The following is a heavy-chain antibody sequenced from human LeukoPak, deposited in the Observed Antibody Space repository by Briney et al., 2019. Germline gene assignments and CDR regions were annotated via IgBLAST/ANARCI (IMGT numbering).Heavy chain of an antibody. V-gene: IGHV4-34*01. CDR2: INHSGST. CDR3: ARGGFYCGGDCYVDY. D-gene: IGHD2-21*02. Sequence: SETLSLTCAVYGGSFSPYYWSWIRQPPGKGLEWIGEINHSGSTNYNPSLKSRVTISVDASKNQFSLRLSSVTAADTAVYYCARGGFYCGGDCYVDYWGQGTLVTVSS. CDR1: GGSFSPYY. J-gene: IGHJ4*02.